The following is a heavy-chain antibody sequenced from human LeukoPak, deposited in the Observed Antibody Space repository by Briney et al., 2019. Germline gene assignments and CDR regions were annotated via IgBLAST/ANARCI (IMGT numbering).Heavy chain of an antibody. Sequence: GGSLRLSCAAPGITVSSNYMSWVRQAPGKGLEWVANIKQDGSEKYYVDSVKGRFTISRDNAKNSLYLQMNSLRAEDTAVYYCARDTAMVAATRDYYYYYYYMDVWGKGTTVTVSS. D-gene: IGHD2-15*01. J-gene: IGHJ6*03. V-gene: IGHV3-7*01. CDR1: GITVSSNY. CDR3: ARDTAMVAATRDYYYYYYYMDV. CDR2: IKQDGSEK.